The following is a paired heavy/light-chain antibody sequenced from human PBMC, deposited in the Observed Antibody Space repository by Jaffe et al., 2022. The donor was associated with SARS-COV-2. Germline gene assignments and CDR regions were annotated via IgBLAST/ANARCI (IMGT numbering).Heavy chain of an antibody. CDR1: GFTITNYY. Sequence: VQMVQSGAEVKKPGASVKVSCKASGFTITNYYIHWMRQAPGQGLEWMGLFNPSAGRTNPAQKFQARVTMTGDTPTSTVFMELRILTSDDTAVYYCARGDLQQLVNFDSWGQGTLVTVSP. D-gene: IGHD6-13*01. CDR2: FNPSAGRT. J-gene: IGHJ4*02. V-gene: IGHV1-46*01. CDR3: ARGDLQQLVNFDS.
Light chain of an antibody. Sequence: SYELTQPPSVSVPPGQTATITCSGDNLGGKYVCWYQQKPGQSPVLVLFEDTKRPSGIPERFSGSNSGNTATLTISGTQAMDEADYSCQTWDGSNVVFGGGTRLTVL. CDR2: EDT. V-gene: IGLV3-1*01. CDR3: QTWDGSNVV. CDR1: NLGGKY. J-gene: IGLJ2*01.